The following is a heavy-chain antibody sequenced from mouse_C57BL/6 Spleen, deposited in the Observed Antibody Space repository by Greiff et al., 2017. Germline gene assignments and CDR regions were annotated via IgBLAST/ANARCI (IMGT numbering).Heavy chain of an antibody. J-gene: IGHJ1*03. CDR2: IYPGDGDT. D-gene: IGHD1-1*01. Sequence: QVQLKESGPELVKPGASVKISCKASGYAFSSSWMNWVKQRPGKGLEWIGRIYPGDGDTNYNGKFKGKATLTADKSCSTAYMQLSSLTSEDSAVYFCARGIPYYYSSSYGYFDVWGTGTTVTVSS. CDR1: GYAFSSSW. V-gene: IGHV1-82*01. CDR3: ARGIPYYYSSSYGYFDV.